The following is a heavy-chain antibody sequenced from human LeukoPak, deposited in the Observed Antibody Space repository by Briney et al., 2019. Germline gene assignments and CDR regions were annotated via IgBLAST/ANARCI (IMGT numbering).Heavy chain of an antibody. D-gene: IGHD3-22*01. CDR1: GYTFTSYG. CDR2: ISAYNGNT. J-gene: IGHJ3*02. CDR3: ARDPYDSSGYYSDDAFDI. V-gene: IGHV1-18*01. Sequence: ASVKVSCKASGYTFTSYGISWVRQAPGQGLEWMGWISAYNGNTNYAQKLQGRVTMTTDTSTSTAYMELRSLRSDDTAVYYCARDPYDSSGYYSDDAFDIWGRGTMVTVSS.